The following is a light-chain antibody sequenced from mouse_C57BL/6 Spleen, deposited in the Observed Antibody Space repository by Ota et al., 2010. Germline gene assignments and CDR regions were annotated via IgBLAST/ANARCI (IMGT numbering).Light chain of an antibody. J-gene: IGKJ5*01. V-gene: IGKV12-44*01. Sequence: DIQMTQSPASLSASVGETVTITCRASENIYSNLAWYQQKQGKSPQLLVYAATNLADGVPSRFSGSGSGTQFSLKINSLQPEDFGSYYCQHHYGTPLTFGAGTKLELK. CDR2: AAT. CDR1: ENIYSN. CDR3: QHHYGTPLT.